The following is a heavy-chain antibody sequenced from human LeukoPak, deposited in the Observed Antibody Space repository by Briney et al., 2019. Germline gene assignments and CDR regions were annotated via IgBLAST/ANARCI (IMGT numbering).Heavy chain of an antibody. CDR1: GFTFSSYS. J-gene: IGHJ4*02. CDR3: AKLGRGDYDY. V-gene: IGHV3-74*01. D-gene: IGHD3-10*01. Sequence: GGSLRLSCAASGFTFSSYSMNWVRQAPGKGLVWVSRINSDGSSTSYADSVKGRFTISRDNSKNTLYLQMNSLRAEDTAVYYCAKLGRGDYDYWGQGTLVTVSS. CDR2: INSDGSST.